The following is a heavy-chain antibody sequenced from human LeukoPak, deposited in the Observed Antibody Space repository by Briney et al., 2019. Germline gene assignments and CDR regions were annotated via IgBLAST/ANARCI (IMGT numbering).Heavy chain of an antibody. V-gene: IGHV4-4*07. CDR1: GGSISSYY. Sequence: SETLSLTCTVFGGSISSYYWSWIRQPAGKGLEWIGRIYTSGSTNYNPSLKSRVTMSVDTSKNQFSLKLSSVTAADTAVYYCARTYYDFWSGYFHFDYWGQGTLVTVSS. CDR2: IYTSGST. J-gene: IGHJ4*02. CDR3: ARTYYDFWSGYFHFDY. D-gene: IGHD3-3*01.